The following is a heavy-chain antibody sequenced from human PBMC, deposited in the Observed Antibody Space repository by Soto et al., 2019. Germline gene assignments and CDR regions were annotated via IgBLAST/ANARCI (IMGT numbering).Heavy chain of an antibody. V-gene: IGHV1-69*14. Sequence: QVQLVQSGAEVKKPGSSVKVSCKASGDTFSGYSISWVRQAPGQGLEWMGGIIPLFGTPNYAQRFQDRVTIMADISTSTAYMELSSLKSEVPAIYYCARDLGSGYDPGDYWGQGTLVIVSS. J-gene: IGHJ4*02. D-gene: IGHD5-12*01. CDR2: IIPLFGTP. CDR1: GDTFSGYS. CDR3: ARDLGSGYDPGDY.